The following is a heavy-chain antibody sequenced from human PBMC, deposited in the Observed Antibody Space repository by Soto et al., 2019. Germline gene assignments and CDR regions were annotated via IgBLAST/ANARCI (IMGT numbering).Heavy chain of an antibody. D-gene: IGHD6-25*01. CDR1: GFTFSSHS. Sequence: GGSLRLSCAASGFTFSSHSMNWVRQAPGKGLEWVSSISSSSYIYYADSVKGRFTISRDNAKNLVYLQMNSLRAEDTAAYYCARLDRGSLDYWGRGTLVTVSS. V-gene: IGHV3-21*01. CDR2: ISSSSYI. CDR3: ARLDRGSLDY. J-gene: IGHJ4*02.